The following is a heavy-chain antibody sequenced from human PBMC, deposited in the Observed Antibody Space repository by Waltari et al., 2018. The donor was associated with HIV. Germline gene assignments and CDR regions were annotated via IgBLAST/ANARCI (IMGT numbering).Heavy chain of an antibody. D-gene: IGHD3-10*01. V-gene: IGHV4-61*02. CDR2: VYTSGNT. CDR1: GGSITSGSYY. J-gene: IGHJ2*01. CDR3: ARALDYYESGSFPWWFFDL. Sequence: QVQLQESGPGLVRPSQTLSLTCTVPGGSITSGSYYWSSIRQPAGKELEWIGRVYTSGNTDYNPSLRSRGTLSVDTSNNQFSLKLSSLTAADTAVYYCARALDYYESGSFPWWFFDLWGRGTLVTVSS.